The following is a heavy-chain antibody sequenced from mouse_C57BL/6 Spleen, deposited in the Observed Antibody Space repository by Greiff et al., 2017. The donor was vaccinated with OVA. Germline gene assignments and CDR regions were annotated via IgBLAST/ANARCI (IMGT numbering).Heavy chain of an antibody. V-gene: IGHV10-1*01. CDR3: VRGGELGLYFDV. J-gene: IGHJ1*03. Sequence: EVQGVESGGGLVQPKGSLKLSCAASGFSFNTYAMNWVRQAPGKGLEWVARIRSKSNNYATYYADSVKDRFTISRDDSESMLYLQMNNLKTEDTAMYYCVRGGELGLYFDVWGTGTTVTVSS. CDR2: IRSKSNNYAT. D-gene: IGHD4-1*01. CDR1: GFSFNTYA.